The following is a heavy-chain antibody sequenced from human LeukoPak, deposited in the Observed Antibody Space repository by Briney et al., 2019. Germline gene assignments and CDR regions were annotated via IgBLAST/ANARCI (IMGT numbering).Heavy chain of an antibody. CDR1: GYNFLNYG. J-gene: IGHJ5*01. D-gene: IGHD2-8*01. CDR3: ARVRCEGYCTSFDS. CDR2: ISGKTGNI. V-gene: IGHV1-18*01. Sequence: ASVTVSFKSSGYNFLNYGISWVRQAPGQGLEWMGWISGKTGNINYAQKVQARATMTRDTSTSTAYMELRSLRSDDTAVYSCARVRCEGYCTSFDSWGQGTLVTVSS.